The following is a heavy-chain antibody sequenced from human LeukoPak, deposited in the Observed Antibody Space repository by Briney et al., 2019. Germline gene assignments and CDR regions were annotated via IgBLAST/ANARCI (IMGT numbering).Heavy chain of an antibody. CDR1: GGSISSGGYY. D-gene: IGHD3-22*01. CDR2: IYYSGST. J-gene: IGHJ3*02. CDR3: ARHAHISSGYYYRPNHDAFDI. Sequence: SQTLSLTCTVSGGSISSGGYYWSWIRQHPGKGLEWIGYIYYSGSTYYNPSLKSRVTISVDTSKNQFSLKLSSVTVADTAVYYCARHAHISSGYYYRPNHDAFDIWGQGTMVTVSS. V-gene: IGHV4-31*03.